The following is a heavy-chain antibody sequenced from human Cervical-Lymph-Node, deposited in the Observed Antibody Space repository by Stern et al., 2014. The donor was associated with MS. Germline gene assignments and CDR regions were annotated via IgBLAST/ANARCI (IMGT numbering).Heavy chain of an antibody. Sequence: MQLVESGPGLVKPSETLSLTCTVSGGSISSSSYYWGWIRQPPGKGLEWIGSIYYSGSTYYNPSLKSRVTISVDTAKNQFSLKMSSVTAADTAVYYCARWAYSSGWYNWFDPWGQGTLVTVSS. CDR3: ARWAYSSGWYNWFDP. V-gene: IGHV4-39*01. D-gene: IGHD3-22*01. J-gene: IGHJ5*02. CDR1: GGSISSSSYY. CDR2: IYYSGST.